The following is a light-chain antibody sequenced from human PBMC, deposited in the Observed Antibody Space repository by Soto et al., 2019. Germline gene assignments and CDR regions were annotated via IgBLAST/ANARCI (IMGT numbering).Light chain of an antibody. V-gene: IGLV2-14*01. CDR1: MRDVGAYNL. CDR2: EVR. J-gene: IGLJ3*02. CDR3: SAYTARGTLV. Sequence: QSALTQPASLSGSPGQSITLTCSATMRDVGAYNLVSWYQQHPGTAPKPIIYEVRNPPSGISSRFSGSRSGNTASLTISGHQPEDEGDYYCSAYTARGTLVFGGGTKLTVL.